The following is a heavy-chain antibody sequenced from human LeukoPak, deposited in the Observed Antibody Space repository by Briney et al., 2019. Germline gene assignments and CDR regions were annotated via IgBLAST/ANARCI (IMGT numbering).Heavy chain of an antibody. CDR2: TTGSGSST. D-gene: IGHD3-10*01. CDR1: GFTFSSYA. V-gene: IGHV3-23*01. CDR3: AKCRGAGTYFKNPLGF. Sequence: GGSLRLSCAASGFTFSSYAMTWVRQAPGKGLEWVSATTGSGSSTHYADSVKGRFTISRDNSRNTLYLQMNSLRVEDTAVYFCAKCRGAGTYFKNPLGFWGQGTLVTVSS. J-gene: IGHJ4*02.